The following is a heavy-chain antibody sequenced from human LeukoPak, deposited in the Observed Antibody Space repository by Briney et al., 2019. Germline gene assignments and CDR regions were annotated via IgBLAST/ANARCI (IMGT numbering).Heavy chain of an antibody. V-gene: IGHV3-23*01. CDR2: ITGSGATT. D-gene: IGHD4-17*01. Sequence: GGSLRLSCAASGFTFSSYAMSWVRQAPGKGLEWVSTITGSGATTFYADSVKGRFTISKDNSKNTLYLQMNSLGAEDTALYHCAKGNGDYRLGSVSADYWGQGTLVTVSS. J-gene: IGHJ4*02. CDR1: GFTFSSYA. CDR3: AKGNGDYRLGSVSADY.